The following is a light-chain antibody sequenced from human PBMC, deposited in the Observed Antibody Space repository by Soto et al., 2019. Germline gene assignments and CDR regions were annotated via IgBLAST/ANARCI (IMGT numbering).Light chain of an antibody. V-gene: IGLV2-14*01. CDR3: SSYTSTTLV. CDR1: SSDVGGSNH. CDR2: GVS. Sequence: QSVLTQPASVSGSPGQSITISCTGTSSDVGGSNHVSWYQQHPGKAPKLMIYGVSNRPSGISNRVSGSKSGNTASPTISGLQAEDEADYYCSSYTSTTLVFGGGTKLTVL. J-gene: IGLJ2*01.